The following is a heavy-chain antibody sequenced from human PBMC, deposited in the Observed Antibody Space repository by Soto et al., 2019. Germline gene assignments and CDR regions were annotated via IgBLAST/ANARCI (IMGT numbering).Heavy chain of an antibody. J-gene: IGHJ4*02. Sequence: SETLSLTCAVYGGSFSGYYWSWIRQPPGKGLEWIGEINHSGSTNYNPSLKSRVTISVDTSKNQFSLKLSSVTAADTAVYYCARVDDSGYQPDYWGQGTLVTVSS. CDR3: ARVDDSGYQPDY. D-gene: IGHD5-12*01. CDR2: INHSGST. V-gene: IGHV4-34*01. CDR1: GGSFSGYY.